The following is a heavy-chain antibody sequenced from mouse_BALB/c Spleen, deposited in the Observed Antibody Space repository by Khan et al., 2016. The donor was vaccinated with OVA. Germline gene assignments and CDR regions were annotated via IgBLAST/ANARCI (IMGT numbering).Heavy chain of an antibody. CDR1: GYTFTDYS. CDR2: ISTDSVTT. D-gene: IGHD3-3*01. CDR3: AIRGCFDY. V-gene: IGHV1S137*01. J-gene: IGHJ2*01. Sequence: QVQLQQSGPELVRPGVSVKISCKGSGYTFTDYSMHWVKQTHAKSLEWIGVISTDSVTTNYNHNFKGKVTLPVDKSSSTAYMELARMTSEDSCIYYCAIRGCFDYWGQGTTLTVSS.